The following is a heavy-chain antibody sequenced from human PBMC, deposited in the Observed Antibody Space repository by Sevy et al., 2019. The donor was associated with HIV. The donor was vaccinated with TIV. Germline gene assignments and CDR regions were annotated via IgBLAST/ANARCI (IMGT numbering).Heavy chain of an antibody. D-gene: IGHD5-18*01. J-gene: IGHJ6*02. CDR3: AKDQGGYSYGLPGYYYYGMDV. Sequence: GGSLRLSCAASGFTFSSYGMHWVRQAPGKGLEWVAVISYDGSNKYYVDSVKGRFTISRDNSKNTLSLQMNSLRAEDTALYYCAKDQGGYSYGLPGYYYYGMDVWGQGTTVTVSS. CDR1: GFTFSSYG. V-gene: IGHV3-30*18. CDR2: ISYDGSNK.